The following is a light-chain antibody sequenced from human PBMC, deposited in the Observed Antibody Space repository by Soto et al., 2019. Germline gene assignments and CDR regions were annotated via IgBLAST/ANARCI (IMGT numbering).Light chain of an antibody. CDR3: QQSYSNTMYT. J-gene: IGKJ2*01. CDR2: AAS. Sequence: DIQMTQSPSSLSASVGDRVTITCRASQSISSYLNWYQQKPGKAPKLLIYAASSLQSGVPSRFSGIGSGTDFTLTISSLQPEDFATYYCQQSYSNTMYTFGQGTKLEIK. CDR1: QSISSY. V-gene: IGKV1-39*01.